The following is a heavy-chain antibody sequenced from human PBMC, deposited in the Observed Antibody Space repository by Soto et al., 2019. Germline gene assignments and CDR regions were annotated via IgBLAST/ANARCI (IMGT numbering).Heavy chain of an antibody. V-gene: IGHV4-61*01. CDR2: IYYSGST. CDR3: ARPRGHPSGVFEN. D-gene: IGHD3-10*01. J-gene: IGHJ3*02. Sequence: QVQLQESGPGLLKPSETLSLTCSVSGDSVSSGFYYWTWIRQSPVKGLEWIGNIYYSGSTEYHHSLTRRVTISMDMSKNQHSLTLTSLTAADSAVYFCARPRGHPSGVFENWGQGTTVTVSS. CDR1: GDSVSSGFYY.